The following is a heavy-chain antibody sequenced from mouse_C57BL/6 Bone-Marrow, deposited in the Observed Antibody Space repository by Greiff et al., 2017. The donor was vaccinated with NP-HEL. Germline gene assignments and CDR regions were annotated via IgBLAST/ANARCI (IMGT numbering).Heavy chain of an antibody. CDR3: AGYGNYSLIDY. D-gene: IGHD2-10*02. CDR1: GYTFTDYN. Sequence: VQLKESGPELVKPGASVKMSCKASGYTFTDYNMHWVKQSHGKSLEWIGYINPNNGGTSYNQKFKGKATLTVNKSSSTAYMELRSLTSEDSAVYYCAGYGNYSLIDYWGQGTTLTVSS. CDR2: INPNNGGT. J-gene: IGHJ2*01. V-gene: IGHV1-22*01.